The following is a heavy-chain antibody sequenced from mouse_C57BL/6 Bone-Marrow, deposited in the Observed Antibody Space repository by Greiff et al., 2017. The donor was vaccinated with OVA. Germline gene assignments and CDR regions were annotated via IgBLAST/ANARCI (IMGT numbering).Heavy chain of an antibody. J-gene: IGHJ2*01. CDR1: GYTFTDYY. CDR3: ARCSSYDYFDY. D-gene: IGHD1-1*01. V-gene: IGHV1-19*01. Sequence: EVQLQQSGPVLVKPGASVKMSCTASGYTFTDYYMNWVKQSHGKSLEWIGVINPYNGGTSYNQKFKGKATLTVDKSSSTAYMELNSLTSEDSAVYYCARCSSYDYFDYWGQGTTLTVSS. CDR2: INPYNGGT.